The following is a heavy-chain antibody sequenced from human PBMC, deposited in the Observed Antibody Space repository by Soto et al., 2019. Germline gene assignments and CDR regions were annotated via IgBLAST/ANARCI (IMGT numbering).Heavy chain of an antibody. V-gene: IGHV3-20*04. J-gene: IGHJ4*02. CDR3: ARKQWSDSSGYYFDY. Sequence: EVQLVESGGGVVRPGGPLRLSCAASGFPLDDYGMSWVRQAPGKGLEWVPGIKWTGGSTGYADSVKGRFTISRDNAKICRYLQMNSLRAEDTALYYCARKQWSDSSGYYFDYWGQGTLVTVFS. CDR2: IKWTGGST. D-gene: IGHD3-22*01. CDR1: GFPLDDYG.